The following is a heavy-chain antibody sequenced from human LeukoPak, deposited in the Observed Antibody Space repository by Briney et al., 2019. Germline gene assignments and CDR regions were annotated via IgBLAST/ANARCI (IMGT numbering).Heavy chain of an antibody. J-gene: IGHJ4*02. D-gene: IGHD3-3*01. V-gene: IGHV4-34*01. Sequence: SETLSLTCAVYGGSFSGYYWSWIRQPPGKGLEWIGEINHSGSTNYNPSLKSRVTISVDTSKNQFSLKLSSVTAADTAVYYCAGGMRNFGSGYTKKYYFDYWGQGTLVPVSS. CDR3: AGGMRNFGSGYTKKYYFDY. CDR1: GGSFSGYY. CDR2: INHSGST.